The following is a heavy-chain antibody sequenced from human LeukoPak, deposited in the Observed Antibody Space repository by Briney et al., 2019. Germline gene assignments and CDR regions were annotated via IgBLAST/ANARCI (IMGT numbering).Heavy chain of an antibody. D-gene: IGHD3-16*01. J-gene: IGHJ4*02. V-gene: IGHV3-48*04. CDR3: ARRGGLNQGSDY. Sequence: GGFLRLSCAASGFTFSSYNMNWVRQAPGKGLEWVSYISSSNRTIYYADSVKGRFTLSRDNAKNSLYLQMNSLRAEDTAVYYCARRGGLNQGSDYWGQGTLVTVSS. CDR2: ISSSNRTI. CDR1: GFTFSSYN.